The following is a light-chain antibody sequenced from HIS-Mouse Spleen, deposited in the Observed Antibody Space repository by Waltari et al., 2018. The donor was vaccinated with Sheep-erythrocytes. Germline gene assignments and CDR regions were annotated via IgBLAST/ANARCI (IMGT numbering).Light chain of an antibody. J-gene: IGKJ1*01. CDR3: KQYNNWPET. CDR2: GAS. Sequence: TQSTATLSMSPGASATLSCRPSHCGSSHLACYKQKPGQAPRLLIYGASTRATGIPARFSASGSGTEFTLTISSMQSEDFAVYYCKQYNNWPETFGQGTKVEIK. V-gene: IGKV3-15*01. CDR1: HCGSSH.